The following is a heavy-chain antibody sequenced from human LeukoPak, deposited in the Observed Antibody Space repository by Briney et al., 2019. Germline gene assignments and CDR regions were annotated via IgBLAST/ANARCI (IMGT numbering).Heavy chain of an antibody. J-gene: IGHJ4*02. V-gene: IGHV3-74*01. CDR2: IDTNGRTT. Sequence: PGGSVRLSCAASSFTFSRYWFHWVRQAPGKGLDWVSRIDTNGRTTDYADSVKGRFTISRDNAKNTLFLEMNSLRAEDTAIYYCARDLAGADDYWGQGSLVTVSS. CDR1: SFTFSRYW. D-gene: IGHD6-13*01. CDR3: ARDLAGADDY.